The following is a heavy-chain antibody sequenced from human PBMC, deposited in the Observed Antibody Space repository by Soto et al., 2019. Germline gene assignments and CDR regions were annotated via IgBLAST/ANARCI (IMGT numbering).Heavy chain of an antibody. CDR2: IYYSGST. J-gene: IGHJ4*02. V-gene: IGHV4-31*03. CDR1: GGSISSGGYY. Sequence: SETLSLTCTVSGGSISSGGYYWSWIRQHPGKGLEWIGYIYYSGSTYYNPSLKSRVTISVDTSKNQFSLKLSSVTAAATAVYYCATSEGYCSGGSCYSAYYFDYWGQGTLVTVSS. D-gene: IGHD2-15*01. CDR3: ATSEGYCSGGSCYSAYYFDY.